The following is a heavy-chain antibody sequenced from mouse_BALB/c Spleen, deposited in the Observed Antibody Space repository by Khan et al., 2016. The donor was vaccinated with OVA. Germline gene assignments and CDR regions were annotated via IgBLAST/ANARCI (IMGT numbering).Heavy chain of an antibody. CDR1: SYSITSDYA. CDR3: AMGRTY. CDR2: ISYSGRT. J-gene: IGHJ3*01. D-gene: IGHD4-1*01. Sequence: EVQLVESGPGLVKPSQSLSLTCTVTSYSITSDYAWNWIRQFPGNKLEWMGYISYSGRTRYNPSLKSRISVTRDTSKNQFFPQLNSVTTEDTATYYCAMGRTYWGQGTLVTVSA. V-gene: IGHV3-2*02.